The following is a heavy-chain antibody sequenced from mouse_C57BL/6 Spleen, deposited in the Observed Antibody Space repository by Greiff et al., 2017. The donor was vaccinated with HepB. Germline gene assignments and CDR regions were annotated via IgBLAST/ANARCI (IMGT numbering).Heavy chain of an antibody. CDR3: ARRKNEDGYFSFAY. CDR1: GFSLTSYA. J-gene: IGHJ3*01. V-gene: IGHV2-9-1*01. CDR2: IWTGGGT. D-gene: IGHD2-3*01. Sequence: VQLQQSGPGLVAPSQSLSITCTVSGFSLTSYAISWVRQPPGKGLEWLGVIWTGGGTNYNSALKSRLSISKDNSKSQVFLKMNSLQTDDTARYYCARRKNEDGYFSFAYWGQGTLVTVSA.